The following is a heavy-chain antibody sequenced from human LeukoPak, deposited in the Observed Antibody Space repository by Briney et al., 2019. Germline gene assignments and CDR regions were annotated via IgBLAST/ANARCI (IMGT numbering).Heavy chain of an antibody. CDR3: ARRHCSGGSSYLYSDY. J-gene: IGHJ4*02. CDR1: GYTFTSYG. CDR2: ISAYNGNT. Sequence: GASVKVSCKASGYTFTSYGISWVRQAPGQGLEWMGWISAYNGNTNYAQKLQGRVTMTTDTSTSAAYMELRSLRSDDTAVYYCARRHCSGGSSYLYSDYWGQGTLVTVSS. V-gene: IGHV1-18*01. D-gene: IGHD2-15*01.